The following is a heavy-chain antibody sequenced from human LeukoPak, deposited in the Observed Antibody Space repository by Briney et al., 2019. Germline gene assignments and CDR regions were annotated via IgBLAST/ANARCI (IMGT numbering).Heavy chain of an antibody. D-gene: IGHD3-10*01. J-gene: IGHJ4*02. V-gene: IGHV1-8*02. CDR2: MNPNSGNT. CDR1: GYILTDYY. Sequence: ASVKVSCKASGYILTDYYMHWVRQAPGQGLEWMGSMNPNSGNTGYAQKFQGRVTMTRNTSISTAYMELSSLRSEDTAVYYCARGIWFGEGTYDYWGQGTLVTVSS. CDR3: ARGIWFGEGTYDY.